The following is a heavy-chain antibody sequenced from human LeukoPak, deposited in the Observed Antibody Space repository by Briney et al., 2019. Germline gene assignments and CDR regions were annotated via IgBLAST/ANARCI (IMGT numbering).Heavy chain of an antibody. CDR2: ISWNSGSI. V-gene: IGHV3-9*01. CDR1: GFTFSSYG. D-gene: IGHD3-10*01. J-gene: IGHJ5*02. CDR3: AKDIGPYGSGSYSRNWFDP. Sequence: PGGSLRLSCAASGFTFSSYGMHWVRQAPGKGLEWVSGISWNSGSIGYADSVKGRFTISRDNAKNSLYLQMNSLRAEDTALYYCAKDIGPYGSGSYSRNWFDPWGQGTLVTVSS.